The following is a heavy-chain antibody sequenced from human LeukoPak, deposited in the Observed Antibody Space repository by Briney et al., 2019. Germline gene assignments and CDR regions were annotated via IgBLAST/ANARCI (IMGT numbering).Heavy chain of an antibody. Sequence: KPGGSLRLSCAASGLTFSSYSMNWVRQAPGKGLEWVSSISSSSSYIYYADSVKGRFTISRDNAKNSLYLQMNSLRAEDTAVYYCARDHAIFHFDYWGQGTLVTVSS. J-gene: IGHJ4*02. CDR2: ISSSSSYI. CDR3: ARDHAIFHFDY. V-gene: IGHV3-21*01. D-gene: IGHD3-3*01. CDR1: GLTFSSYS.